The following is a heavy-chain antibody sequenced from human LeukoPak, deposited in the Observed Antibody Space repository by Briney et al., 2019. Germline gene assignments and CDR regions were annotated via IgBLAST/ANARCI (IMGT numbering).Heavy chain of an antibody. D-gene: IGHD3-16*01. CDR1: GGTFSSYA. CDR2: IIPIFGIA. J-gene: IGHJ6*02. CDR3: ASRRGGFYYYGLDV. V-gene: IGHV1-69*13. Sequence: GASVKVSCKASGGTFSSYAISWVRQAPGQGLEWMGGIIPIFGIANYAQKFQGRVTITADESTSTAYMELSSLRSEDAAVYYCASRRGGFYYYGLDVWGQGTTVTVSS.